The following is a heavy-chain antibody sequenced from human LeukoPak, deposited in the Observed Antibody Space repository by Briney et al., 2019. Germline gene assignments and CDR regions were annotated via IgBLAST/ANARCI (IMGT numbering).Heavy chain of an antibody. CDR1: GYSFTSYW. CDR3: ARRSIVVVPAAKGIYFDY. CDR2: IYSGDSDT. Sequence: GESLKISCKGSGYSFTSYWIGWVRQMPGKGQEWMGIIYSGDSDTRYSPSFQGQVTISADKSISTAYLQWSSLKASDTAMYYCARRSIVVVPAAKGIYFDYWGQGTLVTVSS. V-gene: IGHV5-51*01. J-gene: IGHJ4*02. D-gene: IGHD2-2*01.